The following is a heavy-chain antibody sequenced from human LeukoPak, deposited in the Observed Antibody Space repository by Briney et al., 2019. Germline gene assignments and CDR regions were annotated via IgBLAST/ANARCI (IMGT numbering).Heavy chain of an antibody. V-gene: IGHV3-23*01. CDR3: AKDGGLWVSAHWGDS. J-gene: IGHJ4*02. D-gene: IGHD7-27*01. Sequence: GSLRLSCTASGFTFSSYTMSWVRQAPGKGLKWVSTITTGGPNTYYADSVKGRFTVSRDDSKNTLYLQMNSLRAEDTAVYYCAKDGGLWVSAHWGDSWGRGTLVTVS. CDR2: ITTGGPNT. CDR1: GFTFSSYT.